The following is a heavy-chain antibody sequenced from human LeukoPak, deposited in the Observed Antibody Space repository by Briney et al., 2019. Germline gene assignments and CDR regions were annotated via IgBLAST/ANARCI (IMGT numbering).Heavy chain of an antibody. V-gene: IGHV3-21*01. Sequence: PGGSLRLSCAASGFTFSSYGMNWVRQAPGKGLEWVSSISSSSSYIYYADSVKGRVTISRDNAKNSLYLQMNSLRAEDTAVYYCARGGYCSSTSCPKSDRYNWFDPWGQGTLVTVSS. CDR2: ISSSSSYI. J-gene: IGHJ5*02. D-gene: IGHD2-2*01. CDR3: ARGGYCSSTSCPKSDRYNWFDP. CDR1: GFTFSSYG.